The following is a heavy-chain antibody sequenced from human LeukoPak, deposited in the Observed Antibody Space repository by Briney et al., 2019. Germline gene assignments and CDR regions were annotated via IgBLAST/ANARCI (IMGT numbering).Heavy chain of an antibody. CDR2: MSGTGSGST. D-gene: IGHD1-26*01. Sequence: SETLSLTCTVSGGSITNHDRAWIRQPPGKELEWIEYMSGTGSGSTHYSPSLESRVTISVDTSKNQFSLKLNSVVAADTAVYYCASGPWELDFWGQGIIVTVSS. V-gene: IGHV4-59*08. CDR1: GGSITNHD. CDR3: ASGPWELDF. J-gene: IGHJ4*02.